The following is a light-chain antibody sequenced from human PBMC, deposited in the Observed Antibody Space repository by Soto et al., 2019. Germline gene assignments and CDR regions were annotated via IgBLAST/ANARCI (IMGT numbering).Light chain of an antibody. V-gene: IGLV2-14*01. J-gene: IGLJ1*01. CDR2: DVT. Sequence: QSGLTQPASVSGSPGQSITISCTGTSSDVGGYIYVSWYQQHPGKAPKLMIDDVTSRPSGVSYRFSGSKSGNTASLTISGLQAEDEADYYCSSYTTSSSYVFGTGTKVTVL. CDR1: SSDVGGYIY. CDR3: SSYTTSSSYV.